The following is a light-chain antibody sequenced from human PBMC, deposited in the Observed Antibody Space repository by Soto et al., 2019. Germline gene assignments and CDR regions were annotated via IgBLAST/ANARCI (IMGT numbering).Light chain of an antibody. CDR3: QQYTRYPYT. CDR2: DAS. J-gene: IGKJ2*01. V-gene: IGKV1-5*01. Sequence: DIQMTQSPSTLSASVGDRVSISCRASQSLDKWLAWYQQKPGEAPKLLVSDASNLESGVSARFTGSGSGTEFTLTISSLQPDDFATYHRQQYTRYPYTFGQGTKLEIK. CDR1: QSLDKW.